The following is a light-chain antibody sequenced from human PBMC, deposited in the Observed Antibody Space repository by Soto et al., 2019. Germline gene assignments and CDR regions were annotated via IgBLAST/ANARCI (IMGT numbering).Light chain of an antibody. CDR1: QNSRTY. J-gene: IGKJ1*01. CDR2: DAS. V-gene: IGKV1-39*01. CDR3: QQTSTTLWT. Sequence: DIPMTQSPSSLSASVGDRVTITCRASQNSRTYINWYQQKSGRAPNLLIFDASRLQSGVPSRFSGTGSGTDFTLTITSLQPEDFATYYCQQTSTTLWTFGQGTKV.